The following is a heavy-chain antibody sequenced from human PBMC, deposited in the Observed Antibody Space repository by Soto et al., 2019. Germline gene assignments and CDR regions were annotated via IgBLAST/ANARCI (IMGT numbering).Heavy chain of an antibody. J-gene: IGHJ4*02. V-gene: IGHV3-30-3*01. CDR2: ISRDGSNE. D-gene: IGHD3-10*01. CDR1: GFTFRRHA. CDR3: ARSRNGGVADSFDY. Sequence: QVQLVASGGGVVQQGRSLTLSCEASGFTFRRHAIHWVRQAPGKGLEWVAVISRDGSNEYYEDSVKGRFTISRDNSKNTLFLQLNSLRLEDTAVYYCARSRNGGVADSFDYWGPGTLVTVSS.